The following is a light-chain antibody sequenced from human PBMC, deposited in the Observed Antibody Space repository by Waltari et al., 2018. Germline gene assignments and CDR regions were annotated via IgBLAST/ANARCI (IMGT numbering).Light chain of an antibody. J-gene: IGLJ2*01. V-gene: IGLV2-14*01. CDR2: DVS. CDR1: SRDVGGYNY. Sequence: QSALTQPASVSGSPGQSITISCTGTSRDVGGYNYVPWYQQHPGKAPNLMIYDVSNRPSGVSNRFSGSKSGNTASLTISGLQAEDEADYYCSSYTSSSTLVVFGGGTKLTVL. CDR3: SSYTSSSTLVV.